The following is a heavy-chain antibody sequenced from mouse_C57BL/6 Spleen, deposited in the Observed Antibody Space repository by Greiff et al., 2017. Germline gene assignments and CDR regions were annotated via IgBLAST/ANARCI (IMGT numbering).Heavy chain of an antibody. D-gene: IGHD5-1*01. V-gene: IGHV14-3*01. CDR3: AGRGGVRDDYAMDY. J-gene: IGHJ4*01. Sequence: EVQLQQSVAELVRPGASVKLSCTASGFNIKNTYMNWVKQRPEQGLEWIGRIDPANGNTKYAPKFQGKATITADTSSNTAYLQLSSLTSEDTAIXYCAGRGGVRDDYAMDYWGQGTSVTVSS. CDR1: GFNIKNTY. CDR2: IDPANGNT.